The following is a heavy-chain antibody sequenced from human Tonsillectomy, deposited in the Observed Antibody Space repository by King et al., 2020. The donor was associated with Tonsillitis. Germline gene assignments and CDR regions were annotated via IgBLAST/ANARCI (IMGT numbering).Heavy chain of an antibody. CDR3: ARDHLKDSSVFVY. Sequence: VQLQESGPGLVKPSGTLSLTCAVSGGSISSCNWWGWVRQPPGKGLEWIGGIYHSGSTNYNPFLKSRVTISVEKSKKQFSLKLSSVTAADTAVYYCARDHLKDSSVFVYWGQGTLVTVSS. CDR2: IYHSGST. CDR1: GGSISSCNW. D-gene: IGHD3-22*01. V-gene: IGHV4-4*02. J-gene: IGHJ4*02.